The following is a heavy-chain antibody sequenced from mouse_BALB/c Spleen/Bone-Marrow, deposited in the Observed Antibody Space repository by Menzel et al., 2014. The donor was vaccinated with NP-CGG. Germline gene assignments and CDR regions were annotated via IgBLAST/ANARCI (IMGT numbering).Heavy chain of an antibody. J-gene: IGHJ2*03. CDR1: GFTFSSYG. V-gene: IGHV5-6-3*01. CDR2: INSNGGST. Sequence: EVQGVESGGGLVQPGGSLKLSCAASGFTFSSYGMSWVRQTPDKRLELVATINSNGGSTCYPDSVKGRFTISRDNAKNTLYLRMSSLKSEDTAMYYCARVWYFDYWGQGTSLTVSS. CDR3: ARVWYFDY.